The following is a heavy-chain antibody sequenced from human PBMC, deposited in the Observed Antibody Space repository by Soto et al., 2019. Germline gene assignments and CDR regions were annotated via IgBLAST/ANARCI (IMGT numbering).Heavy chain of an antibody. Sequence: ASVKVSCKASGYIFTSYYRYWVRQAPGQGLEWMGIINPSGGSTSYAQKFQGRVTMTRDTSTSTVYMELSSLRSEDTAVYYCARDPAIAAADRDYYGMDVWGQGTTVTVSS. CDR1: GYIFTSYY. J-gene: IGHJ6*02. CDR3: ARDPAIAAADRDYYGMDV. V-gene: IGHV1-46*01. D-gene: IGHD6-13*01. CDR2: INPSGGST.